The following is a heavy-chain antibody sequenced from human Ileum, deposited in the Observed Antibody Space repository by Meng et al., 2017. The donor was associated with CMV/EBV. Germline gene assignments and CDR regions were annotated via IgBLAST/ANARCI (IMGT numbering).Heavy chain of an antibody. CDR1: GGSFSGYY. V-gene: IGHV4-34*01. CDR2: INHSGSA. J-gene: IGHJ4*02. CDR3: ARKYCGSSNCYPFDY. D-gene: IGHD2-2*01. Sequence: GSLRLSCAVYGGSFSGYYWSWIRQSPGQGLEWIGQINHSGSASYNPSLRGRVTISEDTSKNQFSLRLTSVTAADTAIYYCARKYCGSSNCYPFDYWGQGELVTVSS.